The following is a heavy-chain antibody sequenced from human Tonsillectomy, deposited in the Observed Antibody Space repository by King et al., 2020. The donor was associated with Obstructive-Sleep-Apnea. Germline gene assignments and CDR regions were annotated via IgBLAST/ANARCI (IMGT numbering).Heavy chain of an antibody. CDR1: GFAVSTNF. J-gene: IGHJ4*02. V-gene: IGHV3-66*01. CDR3: ARGGGGSYGN. D-gene: IGHD1-26*01. Sequence: VQLVESGGGLVQPGGSLRLSCAASGFAVSTNFMSWVRQASGKGLEWVAIIYSESNTSYADSVKCRFTISCDNSNNTLLLQMNSLRAEDTDVYYCARGGGGSYGNWGQGILVTVSS. CDR2: IYSESNT.